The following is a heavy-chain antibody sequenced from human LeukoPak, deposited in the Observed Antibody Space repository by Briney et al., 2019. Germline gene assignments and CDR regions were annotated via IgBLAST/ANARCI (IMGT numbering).Heavy chain of an antibody. CDR3: ATVPTHYDRSLAAFDI. Sequence: GESLKISCKGSGYSFTSYWIGWVRQMPGKGLEWMGIIYPGDSDTRYSPSFQGQVTISADKSISTAYLQWSSLKASDTAMYYCATVPTHYDRSLAAFDIWGQGTMVTVSS. CDR1: GYSFTSYW. D-gene: IGHD3-22*01. CDR2: IYPGDSDT. V-gene: IGHV5-51*01. J-gene: IGHJ3*02.